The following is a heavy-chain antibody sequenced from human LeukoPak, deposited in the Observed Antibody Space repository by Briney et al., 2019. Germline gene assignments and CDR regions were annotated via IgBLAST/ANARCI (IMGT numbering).Heavy chain of an antibody. CDR1: GFTFSSYS. J-gene: IGHJ3*02. CDR3: ARDQWYSGSSFDI. V-gene: IGHV3-48*01. CDR2: ISSSSSTR. D-gene: IGHD1-26*01. Sequence: GGSLRLSCAASGFTFSSYSMNWVRQAPGKGLEWVSHISSSSSTRYYADSVKGRFTLSRDNAKNSLYLQMNSLRAEDTAVYYCARDQWYSGSSFDIWGQGTMVTVSS.